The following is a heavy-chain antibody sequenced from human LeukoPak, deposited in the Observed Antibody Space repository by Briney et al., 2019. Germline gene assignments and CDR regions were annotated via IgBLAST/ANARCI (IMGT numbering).Heavy chain of an antibody. CDR3: ARDYDSSGYTASNFDY. V-gene: IGHV3-7*01. Sequence: GGSLRLSCAASGFTFSSYWMSWVRQAPGKGLEWVTSIDQDGSDKFSVDSVKGRFTISRDNARNSMYLQMNSLRAEDTAVYYCARDYDSSGYTASNFDYWGQGTLVTVSS. J-gene: IGHJ4*02. CDR2: IDQDGSDK. CDR1: GFTFSSYW. D-gene: IGHD3-22*01.